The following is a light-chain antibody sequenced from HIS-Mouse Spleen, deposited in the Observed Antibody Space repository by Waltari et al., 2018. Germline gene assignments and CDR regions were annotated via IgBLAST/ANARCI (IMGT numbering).Light chain of an antibody. J-gene: IGLJ2*01. CDR1: SSDVGSYNL. Sequence: QSALTQPASVSGSPGQSITISCTGTSSDVGSYNLVSWYQPHPGKAPKLMIYEGSKRPSGVSNRFFGSKSGNTASLTISGLQAEDEADYYCCSYAGSSTYVVFGGGTKLTVL. CDR2: EGS. CDR3: CSYAGSSTYVV. V-gene: IGLV2-23*01.